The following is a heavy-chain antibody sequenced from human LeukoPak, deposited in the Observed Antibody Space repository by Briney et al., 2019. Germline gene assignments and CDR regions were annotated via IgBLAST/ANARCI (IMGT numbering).Heavy chain of an antibody. CDR2: ISSSSSTI. Sequence: GGSLRLSCAASGFTFSSYSMNWVRQAPGKGLEWVSYISSSSSTIYYADSVKGRFTISRDNSKNTVYLQMNSLRAEDTAVYYCARGLAYYYDSSAYFLDYWGQGTLVTVSS. V-gene: IGHV3-48*01. CDR1: GFTFSSYS. CDR3: ARGLAYYYDSSAYFLDY. J-gene: IGHJ4*02. D-gene: IGHD3-22*01.